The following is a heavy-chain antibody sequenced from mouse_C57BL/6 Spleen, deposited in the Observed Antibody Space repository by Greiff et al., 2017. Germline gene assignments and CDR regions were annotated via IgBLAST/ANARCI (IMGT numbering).Heavy chain of an antibody. CDR1: GFTFSSYG. Sequence: EVQLVESGGDLVKPGGSLKLSCAASGFTFSSYGMSWVRQTPDKRLEWVATISSGGSYTYYPDSVKGRFTISRDNAKNTLYLQMSSLKSEDTAMYYCARHDYGSAMDYWGQGTSVTVSS. CDR2: ISSGGSYT. CDR3: ARHDYGSAMDY. J-gene: IGHJ4*01. V-gene: IGHV5-6*01. D-gene: IGHD1-1*01.